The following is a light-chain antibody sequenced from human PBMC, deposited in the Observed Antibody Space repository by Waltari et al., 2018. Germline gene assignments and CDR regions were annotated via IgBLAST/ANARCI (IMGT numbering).Light chain of an antibody. Sequence: EIVMTQSPATLSVSPGERATLSCRASQSVRSNLAWYQQKPGQAPRLLSYGASTRATGIPARFGGSGSATEFTLTISSLQSEDFAVYYCQQYNNWPLFTFGPGTKVDIK. CDR3: QQYNNWPLFT. J-gene: IGKJ3*01. V-gene: IGKV3-15*01. CDR1: QSVRSN. CDR2: GAS.